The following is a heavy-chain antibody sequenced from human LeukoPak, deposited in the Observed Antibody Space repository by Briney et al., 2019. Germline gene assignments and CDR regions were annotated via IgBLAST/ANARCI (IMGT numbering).Heavy chain of an antibody. V-gene: IGHV1-69*05. D-gene: IGHD4-23*01. CDR1: GGTFSSYA. J-gene: IGHJ4*02. Sequence: SVKVSCKASGGTFSSYAISWVRQAPGQGLEWMGGIIPIFGTANYAQKFQGRVTITTDESTSTAYMELSSLRSEDTAVYCCARARVVVTGPLDYWGQGTLVTVSS. CDR3: ARARVVVTGPLDY. CDR2: IIPIFGTA.